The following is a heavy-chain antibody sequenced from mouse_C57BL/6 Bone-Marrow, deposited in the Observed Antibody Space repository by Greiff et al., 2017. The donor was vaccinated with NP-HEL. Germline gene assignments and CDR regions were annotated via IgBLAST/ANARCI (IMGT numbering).Heavy chain of an antibody. V-gene: IGHV5-17*01. CDR2: ISSGSSTI. Sequence: DVQLQESGGGLVKPGGSLKLSCAASGFTFSDYGMHWVRQAPEQGLEWVAYISSGSSTIYYADTVKGRFTISRDNAKNTLFLQMTSLRSEDTAMYYCAKRVYYRGYFDVWGTGTTVTVSS. CDR1: GFTFSDYG. CDR3: AKRVYYRGYFDV. J-gene: IGHJ1*03. D-gene: IGHD2-14*01.